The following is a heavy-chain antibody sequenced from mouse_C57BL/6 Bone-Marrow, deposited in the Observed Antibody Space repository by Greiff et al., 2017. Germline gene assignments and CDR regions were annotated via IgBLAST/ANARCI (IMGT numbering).Heavy chain of an antibody. CDR3: TRENYDLYYAMDY. D-gene: IGHD2-4*01. Sequence: DVHLVESGEGLVKPGGSLKLSCAASGFTFSSYAMSWVRQTPEKRLEWVAYISSGGDYIYYADTVKGRFTISRDNARNTLYLQMSSLKSEDTAMYYCTRENYDLYYAMDYWGQGTSVTVSS. CDR2: ISSGGDYI. V-gene: IGHV5-9-1*02. CDR1: GFTFSSYA. J-gene: IGHJ4*01.